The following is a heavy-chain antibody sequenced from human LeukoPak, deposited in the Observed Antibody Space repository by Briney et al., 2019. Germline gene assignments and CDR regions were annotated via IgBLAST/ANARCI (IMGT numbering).Heavy chain of an antibody. D-gene: IGHD1-26*01. CDR2: IYYSGST. Sequence: PSETLSLTCAVYGGSFSGYYWSWIRQPPGKGLEWIGYIYYSGSTNYNPSLKSRVTISVDTSKNQFSLKLSSVTAADTAVYYCARQEWELLGGGYYFDYWGQGTLVTVSS. J-gene: IGHJ4*02. CDR1: GGSFSGYY. CDR3: ARQEWELLGGGYYFDY. V-gene: IGHV4-59*08.